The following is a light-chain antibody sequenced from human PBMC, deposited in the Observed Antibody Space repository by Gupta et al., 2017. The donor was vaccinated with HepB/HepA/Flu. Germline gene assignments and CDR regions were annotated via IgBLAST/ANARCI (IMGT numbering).Light chain of an antibody. CDR2: KDS. J-gene: IGLJ2*01. Sequence: SSDMPPPPSVPVSPRQTARITCSGDAFPQQYAYWYQQKPGQAPVLVIYKDSERPSGIPERFSGSNSGTTVTLTISGVQAEDEADYYCQAADSSGTYVVFGGGTKLTVL. V-gene: IGLV3-25*03. CDR1: AFPQQY. CDR3: QAADSSGTYVV.